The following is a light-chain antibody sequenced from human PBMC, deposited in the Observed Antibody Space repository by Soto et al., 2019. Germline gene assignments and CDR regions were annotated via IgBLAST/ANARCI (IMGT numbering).Light chain of an antibody. J-gene: IGKJ1*01. Sequence: EIVLTQSPATLSLSPGERATLSCRASQSVITSLAWYQQKPGQAPRLLIYDTSTRATGIPARFSGSGSGTEFTLTISSLQSEDFAVYYCQQYNNWPRTFGQGTKVDIK. CDR1: QSVITS. CDR3: QQYNNWPRT. V-gene: IGKV3-15*01. CDR2: DTS.